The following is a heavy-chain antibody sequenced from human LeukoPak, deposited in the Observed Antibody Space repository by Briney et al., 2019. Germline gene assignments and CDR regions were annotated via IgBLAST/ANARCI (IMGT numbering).Heavy chain of an antibody. D-gene: IGHD2-2*01. CDR1: GGSFSGYY. Sequence: SETLSLTCAVYGGSFSGYYWSWIRQPPGKGLEWIGSIYHSGSTYYNPSLKSRVTISVDTSKNQFSLKLSSVTAADTAVYYCASNPNCSSASCYVWPSYNWFDPWGQGTLVTVSS. CDR2: IYHSGST. V-gene: IGHV4-34*01. CDR3: ASNPNCSSASCYVWPSYNWFDP. J-gene: IGHJ5*02.